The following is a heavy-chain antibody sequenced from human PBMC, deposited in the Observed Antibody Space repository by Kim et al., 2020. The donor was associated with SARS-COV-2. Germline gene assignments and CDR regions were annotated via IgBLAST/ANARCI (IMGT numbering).Heavy chain of an antibody. D-gene: IGHD3-16*01. CDR3: ARRDCGGVCCGLSHYYSYG. J-gene: IGHJ6*01. V-gene: IGHV1-69*13. CDR2: IIPIFGTT. Sequence: SVKVSCKASGGTFSSYAISWVRQAPGQGLEWMGGIIPIFGTTNYAQKFQGRVTITEDASTSTAYMELSSLRSEDTAVYYCARRDCGGVCCGLSHYYSYG. CDR1: GGTFSSYA.